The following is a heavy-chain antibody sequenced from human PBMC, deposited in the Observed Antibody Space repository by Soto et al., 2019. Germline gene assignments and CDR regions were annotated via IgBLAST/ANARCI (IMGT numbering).Heavy chain of an antibody. V-gene: IGHV4-34*01. J-gene: IGHJ6*02. CDR1: GGSFSGYY. CDR3: ASPGVYYGMDV. D-gene: IGHD2-8*01. Sequence: SETLSLTCAVYGGSFSGYYWSWIRQPPGKGLEWIGEINHSGSTNYNPSLKSRVTISVDTSKNQFSLKLSSVTAADTAVYYCASPGVYYGMDVWGQGTTVTVSS. CDR2: INHSGST.